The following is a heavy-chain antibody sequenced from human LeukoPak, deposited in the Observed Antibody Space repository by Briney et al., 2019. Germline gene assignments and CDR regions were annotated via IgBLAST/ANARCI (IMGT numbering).Heavy chain of an antibody. V-gene: IGHV3-7*01. CDR1: GFIFSSRW. CDR3: ASLLGDKTIFDY. D-gene: IGHD1-26*01. Sequence: GGCLRLSCAASGFIFSSRWMSWVRQAPGKGLEWVANIKRDGSGEYYVDSVKGRFTISRDNAKNSLYLQMNSLRAEDTAVYYCASLLGDKTIFDYWGQGTLVTVSS. CDR2: IKRDGSGE. J-gene: IGHJ4*02.